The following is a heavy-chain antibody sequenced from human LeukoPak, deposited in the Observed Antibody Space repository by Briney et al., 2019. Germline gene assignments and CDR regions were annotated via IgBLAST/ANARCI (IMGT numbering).Heavy chain of an antibody. CDR3: ARFSPGNYGDYQFDY. CDR1: RFTFSDYY. J-gene: IGHJ4*02. CDR2: ISSSTSTI. V-gene: IGHV3-11*04. D-gene: IGHD4-17*01. Sequence: GGSLRLSCAASRFTFSDYYMSWIRQAPGKGLEWVSYISSSTSTIYYADSVKGRFTISRDNAKNSLCLQMNSLRAEDTAVYYCARFSPGNYGDYQFDYWGQGTLVTVSS.